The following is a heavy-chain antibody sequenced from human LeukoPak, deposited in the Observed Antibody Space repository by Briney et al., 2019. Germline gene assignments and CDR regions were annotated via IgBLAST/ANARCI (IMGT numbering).Heavy chain of an antibody. V-gene: IGHV1-69*05. CDR1: GGTFSSYA. CDR3: ARWDHMITFGGVIVIPPAHYFDY. D-gene: IGHD3-16*02. Sequence: ASVKVSCKASGGTFSSYAISWVRQAPGQGLEWMGGIIPIFGTANYAQKFQGRVTITTDESTSTAYMELSSLRSEDTALYYCARWDHMITFGGVIVIPPAHYFDYWGQGTLVTVSS. CDR2: IIPIFGTA. J-gene: IGHJ4*02.